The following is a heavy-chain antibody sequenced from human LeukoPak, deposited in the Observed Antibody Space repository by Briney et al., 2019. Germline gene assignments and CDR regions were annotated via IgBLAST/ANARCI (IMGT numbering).Heavy chain of an antibody. CDR2: IYSGGST. D-gene: IGHD2-15*01. CDR3: ARALSGVVVAATWGYFDY. CDR1: GFTFSSYS. V-gene: IGHV3-53*01. J-gene: IGHJ4*02. Sequence: KPGGSLRLSCAASGFTFSSYSMNWVRQAPGKGLEWVSVIYSGGSTYYADSVKGRFTISRDNSKNTLYLQMNSLRAEDTAVYYCARALSGVVVAATWGYFDYWGQGTLVTVSS.